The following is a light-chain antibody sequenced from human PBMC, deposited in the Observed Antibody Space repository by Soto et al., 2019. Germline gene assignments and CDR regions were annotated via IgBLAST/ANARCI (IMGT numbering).Light chain of an antibody. V-gene: IGKV1-5*03. CDR1: QSISNY. CDR3: QQYNSYSWT. Sequence: DIQMTQSPSTLSACVGDRVTIACRASQSISNYLAWYQQKPGKAPKLLIYKASSLESGVPSRFSGSGSGTEFTLTISSLQPDDFATYYCQQYNSYSWTFGQRTKV. J-gene: IGKJ1*01. CDR2: KAS.